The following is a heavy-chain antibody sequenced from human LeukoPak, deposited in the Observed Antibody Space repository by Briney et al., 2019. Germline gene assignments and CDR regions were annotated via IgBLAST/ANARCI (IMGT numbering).Heavy chain of an antibody. CDR3: ARWLSTGPSNAFDI. CDR2: IYHSGST. CDR1: GYSISSGNF. V-gene: IGHV4-38-2*01. J-gene: IGHJ3*02. D-gene: IGHD2-8*02. Sequence: PSETLSLTCAVSGYSISSGNFWGWIRQPPGKGLEWIGSIYHSGSTYYNPTLKSRVTISLDTSKNQFSLRLSSVTAADTAVYYCARWLSTGPSNAFDIWGQGTMLIVSS.